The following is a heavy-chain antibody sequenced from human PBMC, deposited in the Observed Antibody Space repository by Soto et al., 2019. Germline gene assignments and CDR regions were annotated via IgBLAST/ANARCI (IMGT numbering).Heavy chain of an antibody. V-gene: IGHV1-8*01. CDR2: MNPNSGNT. Sequence: QVQLVQSGAEVKKPGASVKVSCKASGYTFTSYDINWVRQATGQGLEWMGWMNPNSGNTGYAQKFQDRVTMTRNTSISTAYMELSRLRSEDTAVYYCARGLHCSGGSCYSDYWGQGTLVTVSS. D-gene: IGHD2-15*01. CDR1: GYTFTSYD. CDR3: ARGLHCSGGSCYSDY. J-gene: IGHJ4*02.